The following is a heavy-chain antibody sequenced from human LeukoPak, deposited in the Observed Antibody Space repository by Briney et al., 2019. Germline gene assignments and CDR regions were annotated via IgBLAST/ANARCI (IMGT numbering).Heavy chain of an antibody. CDR3: ARDEMGFGFDP. D-gene: IGHD5-24*01. J-gene: IGHJ5*02. V-gene: IGHV1-69*04. CDR2: IIPILGIA. Sequence: GASVKVSCKASGGTFSSYAISWVRQAPGQGLEWMGRIIPILGIANYAQKFQGRVTMTRDTSISTAYMELSRLRSDDTAVYYCARDEMGFGFDPWGQGTLVTVSS. CDR1: GGTFSSYA.